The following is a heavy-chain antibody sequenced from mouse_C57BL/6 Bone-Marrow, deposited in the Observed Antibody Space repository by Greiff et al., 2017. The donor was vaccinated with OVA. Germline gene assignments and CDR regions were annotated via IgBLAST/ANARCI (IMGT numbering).Heavy chain of an antibody. Sequence: VQLQQSGPELVKPGASVKISCKASGYSFTGYYMNWVKQSPEKSLEWIGEINPSTGGTTYNQKFKAKATLPVDKSSSTAYMQLKSLTSEDSAVYYWARLIYYGYGGFAYWGQGTLVTGSA. CDR1: GYSFTGYY. CDR3: ARLIYYGYGGFAY. V-gene: IGHV1-42*01. D-gene: IGHD2-2*01. CDR2: INPSTGGT. J-gene: IGHJ3*01.